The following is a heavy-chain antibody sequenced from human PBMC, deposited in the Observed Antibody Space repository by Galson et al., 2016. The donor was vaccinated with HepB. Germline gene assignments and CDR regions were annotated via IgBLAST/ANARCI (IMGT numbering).Heavy chain of an antibody. D-gene: IGHD3-10*01. CDR3: ARGGGSTMVRGVMPGWLDP. Sequence: SVKVSCKASGGTFSNFATSWLRQAPGQGLEWMGGIIPLFGATNYAQKFQGRVTITADKSTTTVYMDLSGLRSEDTAVYYCARGGGSTMVRGVMPGWLDPWGQGTLVTVSS. J-gene: IGHJ5*02. CDR1: GGTFSNFA. CDR2: IIPLFGAT. V-gene: IGHV1-69*06.